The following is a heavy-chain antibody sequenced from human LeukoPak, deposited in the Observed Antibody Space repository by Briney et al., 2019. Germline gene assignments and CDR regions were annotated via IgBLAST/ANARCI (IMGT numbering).Heavy chain of an antibody. CDR3: ARVDIVEVVAATIGSIAFDI. Sequence: GASVKVSCKASGYTFTSYGISWVRQAPGQGLEWMGWISAYNGNTNYAQKLQGRVTMTTDTSTSTAYMELRSLRSDDTAVYYCARVDIVEVVAATIGSIAFDIWGQGTMVTVSS. J-gene: IGHJ3*02. D-gene: IGHD2-15*01. CDR1: GYTFTSYG. V-gene: IGHV1-18*04. CDR2: ISAYNGNT.